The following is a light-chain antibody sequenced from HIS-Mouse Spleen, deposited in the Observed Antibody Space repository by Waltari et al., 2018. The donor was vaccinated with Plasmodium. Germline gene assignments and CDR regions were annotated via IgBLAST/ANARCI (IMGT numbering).Light chain of an antibody. J-gene: IGKJ2*01. V-gene: IGKV4-1*01. CDR1: QSVLYSSNNQNY. Sequence: DIVMTQSPDSLAVSLGERDTINCKASQSVLYSSNNQNYLACYQQKPGQPPKLLIYWASTRESGVPDRFSGSGSGTDFTLTISSLQAEDVAVYYCQQYYSTPYTFGQGTKLEIK. CDR2: WAS. CDR3: QQYYSTPYT.